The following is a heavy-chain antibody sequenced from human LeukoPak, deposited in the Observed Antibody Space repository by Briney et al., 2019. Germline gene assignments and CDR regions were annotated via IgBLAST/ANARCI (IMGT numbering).Heavy chain of an antibody. Sequence: GGSLRLSCAASGFTFSNAWMNWVRQAPGKGVEWVGRIRSKTAGGTTDYAAPVEGRFTISRDDSKNTLSLQMNSLKTDDTGVYYCAKGALRWFDLWGQGTLVTVSS. V-gene: IGHV3-15*01. CDR1: GFTFSNAW. CDR3: AKGALRWFDL. J-gene: IGHJ5*02. CDR2: IRSKTAGGTT.